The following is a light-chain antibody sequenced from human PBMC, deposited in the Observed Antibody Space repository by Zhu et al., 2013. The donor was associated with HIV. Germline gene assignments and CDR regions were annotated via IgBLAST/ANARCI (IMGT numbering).Light chain of an antibody. CDR3: QQYDNLPYT. CDR2: DAS. Sequence: IRMTQSPSTLSASVGDRVTITCRTSQTISSWLAWYQQKPGKAPKLLIYDASNLETGVPSRFSGSGSGTDFTFTISSLQPEDIATYYCQQYDNLPYTFGQGTKLEIK. CDR1: QTISSW. V-gene: IGKV1-33*01. J-gene: IGKJ2*01.